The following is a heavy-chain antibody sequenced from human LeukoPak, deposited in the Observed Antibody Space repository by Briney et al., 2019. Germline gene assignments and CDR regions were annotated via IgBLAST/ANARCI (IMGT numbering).Heavy chain of an antibody. Sequence: GGSLRLSXAASGISVNTAWMNWVRQAQGKGLEYIGRIKSENDGGTIYYAAPVEGRFTISRDDSRNTLYLQMNSLKIEDTALYYCTTDFRVWGQGSLVTVSS. D-gene: IGHD3-10*01. CDR2: IKSENDGGTI. CDR1: GISVNTAW. V-gene: IGHV3-15*01. CDR3: TTDFRV. J-gene: IGHJ1*01.